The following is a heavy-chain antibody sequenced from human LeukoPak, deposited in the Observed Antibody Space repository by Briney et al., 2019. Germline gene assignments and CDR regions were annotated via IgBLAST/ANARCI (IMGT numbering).Heavy chain of an antibody. CDR2: ISSSSSYI. Sequence: GGSLRLSCAASGFTFSSYSMNWVRQAPGKGLEWVSSISSSSSYIYYADSVKGRFTISRDNAKNSLYLQMNSLRAEDTAVYYCARESHGDYEIDYWGQGTLVTVSS. CDR1: GFTFSSYS. D-gene: IGHD4-17*01. J-gene: IGHJ4*02. V-gene: IGHV3-21*01. CDR3: ARESHGDYEIDY.